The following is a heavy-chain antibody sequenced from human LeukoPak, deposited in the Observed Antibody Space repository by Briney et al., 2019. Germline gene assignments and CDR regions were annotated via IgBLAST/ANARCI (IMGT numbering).Heavy chain of an antibody. CDR3: ARPQSGLGWFDP. CDR1: GGSINTYY. J-gene: IGHJ5*02. CDR2: IYSTRIT. V-gene: IGHV4-4*07. Sequence: SETLSLTCTVSGGSINTYYWSWIRPPAGKGLEWIGRIYSTRITTYNPSLKGRVTMSVDTSKNQFSLKLSSVTAADTAVYYCARPQSGLGWFDPWGQGILVTVSS.